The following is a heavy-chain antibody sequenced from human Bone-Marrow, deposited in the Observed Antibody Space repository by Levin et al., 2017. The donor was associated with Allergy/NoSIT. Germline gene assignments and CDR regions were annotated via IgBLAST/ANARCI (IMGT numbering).Heavy chain of an antibody. CDR3: ASLAYYGSGSPLGY. D-gene: IGHD3-10*01. Sequence: SETLSLTCAVYGGSFSGYYWSWIRQPPGKGLEWIGEINHSGSTNYNPSLKSRVTISVDTSKNQFSLKLSSVTAADTAVYYCASLAYYGSGSPLGYWGQGTLVTVSS. CDR1: GGSFSGYY. V-gene: IGHV4-34*01. CDR2: INHSGST. J-gene: IGHJ4*02.